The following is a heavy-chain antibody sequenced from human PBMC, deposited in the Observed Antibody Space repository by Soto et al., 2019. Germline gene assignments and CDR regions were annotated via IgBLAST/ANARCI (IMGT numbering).Heavy chain of an antibody. D-gene: IGHD3-22*01. V-gene: IGHV3-49*03. CDR3: TSHYYDSSSFDY. CDR1: GFTFGDYA. J-gene: IGHJ4*02. CDR2: IRSKAYGGTT. Sequence: GGSLRLSCTASGFTFGDYAMSWFRQAPGKGLEWVGFIRSKAYGGTTEYAASVKGRFTISRDDSKSIAYLQMNSLKTEDTAVYYCTSHYYDSSSFDYWGQGTLVTGSS.